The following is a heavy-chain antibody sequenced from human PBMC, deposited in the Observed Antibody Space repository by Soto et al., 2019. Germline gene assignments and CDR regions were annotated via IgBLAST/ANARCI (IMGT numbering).Heavy chain of an antibody. Sequence: PGGSLRLSCAASGFTFSDHYMDLVRQSPGKGLEWVANIKQDRSEKDYVDSVKGRFTISRDNSKNSLYLQMNSLRVEDTAVYYCARGPYFDWSYEGGFDSWGQGTLFTVSS. CDR3: ARGPYFDWSYEGGFDS. J-gene: IGHJ4*02. D-gene: IGHD3-9*01. CDR1: GFTFSDHY. V-gene: IGHV3-7*01. CDR2: IKQDRSEK.